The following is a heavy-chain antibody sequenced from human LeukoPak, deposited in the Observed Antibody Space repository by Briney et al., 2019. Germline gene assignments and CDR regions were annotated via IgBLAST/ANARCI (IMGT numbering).Heavy chain of an antibody. Sequence: SETLSLTCTVSGGSISGYYWSWIRQPARKGLEWIGRSYTSGSTDYSPSLKSRVTMSVDTSKNQFSLRRTSVTAADTAVYYCARGGGDYGDLANDYWGQGTLVTVSA. D-gene: IGHD4-17*01. V-gene: IGHV4-4*07. CDR2: SYTSGST. J-gene: IGHJ4*02. CDR1: GGSISGYY. CDR3: ARGGGDYGDLANDY.